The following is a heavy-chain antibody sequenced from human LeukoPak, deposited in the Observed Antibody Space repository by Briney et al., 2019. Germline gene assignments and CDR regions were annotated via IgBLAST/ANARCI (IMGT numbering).Heavy chain of an antibody. D-gene: IGHD3-9*01. CDR2: INTRGST. J-gene: IGHJ4*02. CDR3: ARTYYDPLTGYYSGGGPFDS. Sequence: SETLSLTCTVSGGSIRSGNYYWSWIRQPAGKGLEWIGRINTRGSTNYNPSLKSRVTISVDMSKNQFSLKLSSVTAADTAVYHCARTYYDPLTGYYSGGGPFDSWGQGTLVTVSS. CDR1: GGSIRSGNYY. V-gene: IGHV4-61*02.